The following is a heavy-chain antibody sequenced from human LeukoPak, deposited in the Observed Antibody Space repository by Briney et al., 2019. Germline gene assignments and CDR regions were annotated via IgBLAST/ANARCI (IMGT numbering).Heavy chain of an antibody. CDR2: INHSGST. Sequence: SETLSLTCAVYGGSFSGYYWSWIRQPPGKGLEWIGEINHSGSTNYNPSLESRVTISVDTSKNQFSLKLSSVTAADTAVYYCARGWVFGLYYFDYWGQGTLVTVSS. J-gene: IGHJ4*02. CDR3: ARGWVFGLYYFDY. CDR1: GGSFSGYY. D-gene: IGHD6-13*01. V-gene: IGHV4-34*01.